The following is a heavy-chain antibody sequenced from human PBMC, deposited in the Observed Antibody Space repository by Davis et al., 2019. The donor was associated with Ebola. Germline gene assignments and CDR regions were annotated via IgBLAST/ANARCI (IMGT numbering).Heavy chain of an antibody. CDR1: GFTFSDYY. Sequence: GESLKISCAASGFTFSDYYMSWIRQAPGQGLEWVSYISRSGSSIYYADSVRGRFTISRDNAKNSLYLQMNSLRAEDTAVYYCAREGDTVATGLDYWGQGTLVTVSS. CDR2: ISRSGSSI. D-gene: IGHD5-12*01. CDR3: AREGDTVATGLDY. J-gene: IGHJ4*02. V-gene: IGHV3-11*01.